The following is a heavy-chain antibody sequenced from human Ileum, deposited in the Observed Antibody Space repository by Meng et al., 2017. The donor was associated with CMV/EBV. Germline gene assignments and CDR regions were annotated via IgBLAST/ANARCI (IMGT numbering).Heavy chain of an antibody. CDR2: FYRGGGGT. D-gene: IGHD2-2*01. CDR3: VEDDTSGWGDY. V-gene: IGHV3-23*03. Sequence: GESLKISCAASGFTFTTYAMSWVRQAPGKGLEWVSVFYRGGGGTNYVDSVRGRFTISKDFSKNTLYLEMNSLRVEDTAVYYCVEDDTSGWGDYWGQGTLVTVSS. J-gene: IGHJ4*02. CDR1: GFTFTTYA.